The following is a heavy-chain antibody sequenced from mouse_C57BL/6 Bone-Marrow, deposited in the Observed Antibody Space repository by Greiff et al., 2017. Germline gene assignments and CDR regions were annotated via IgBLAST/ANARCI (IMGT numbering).Heavy chain of an antibody. D-gene: IGHD2-1*01. J-gene: IGHJ2*01. CDR2: ISYDGSN. CDR3: ARIYYGNYVGDY. Sequence: EVQLVESGPGLVKPSQSLSLTCSVTGYSITSGYYWNWIRQFPGNKLEWMGYISYDGSNNYNPSLKNRISITRDTSKNQFFLKLNSVTTEDTATYDCARIYYGNYVGDYWGQGTTLTVSS. CDR1: GYSITSGYY. V-gene: IGHV3-6*01.